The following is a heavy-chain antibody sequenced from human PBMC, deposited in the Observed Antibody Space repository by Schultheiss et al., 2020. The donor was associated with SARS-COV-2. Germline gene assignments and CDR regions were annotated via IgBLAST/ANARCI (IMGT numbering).Heavy chain of an antibody. D-gene: IGHD2-15*01. V-gene: IGHV4-39*02. CDR3: ARDRRCSGGSCYERIYGMDV. CDR1: GGSISSGDYY. J-gene: IGHJ6*02. CDR2: IYYSGST. Sequence: SETLSLTCTVSGGSISSGDYYWSWIRQPPGKGLEWIGSIYYSGSTYYNPSLKSRVTISVDTSKNQFSLKLSSVTAADTAVYYCARDRRCSGGSCYERIYGMDVWGQGTTVTVSS.